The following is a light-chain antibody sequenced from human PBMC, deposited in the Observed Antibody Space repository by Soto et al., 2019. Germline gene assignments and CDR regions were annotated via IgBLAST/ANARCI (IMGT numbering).Light chain of an antibody. CDR1: QSINTY. CDR2: DAS. Sequence: ETVLTQSPATLSLSPGERATLSCRASQSINTYLAWYQQKPGQAPRLLIYDASNRATGIPARFSGSGSGTDFTLTSSRLEPEDSAVYYCHQRYTSPSFGPGTKVDVK. J-gene: IGKJ3*01. CDR3: HQRYTSPS. V-gene: IGKV3-11*01.